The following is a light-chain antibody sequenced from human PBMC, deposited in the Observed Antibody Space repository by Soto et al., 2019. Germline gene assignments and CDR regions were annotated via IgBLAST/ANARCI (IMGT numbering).Light chain of an antibody. CDR1: QRVSSN. CDR2: GAS. Sequence: EIVMTQSPATLSVSPGERATLSCRASQRVSSNLAWYQQKPGQAPRLLIYGASTRATGIPASFSGSGSGTEFTLTISSLQSEDFAVYYCQQYNNWPSWTFGQGTKVEIK. J-gene: IGKJ1*01. V-gene: IGKV3-15*01. CDR3: QQYNNWPSWT.